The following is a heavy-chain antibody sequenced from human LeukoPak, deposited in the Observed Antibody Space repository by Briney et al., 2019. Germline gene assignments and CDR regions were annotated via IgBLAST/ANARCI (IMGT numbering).Heavy chain of an antibody. CDR2: IKRDGSEK. Sequence: AGGSLRLSCAASGFTFSSYWMTWVRQAPGKGLEWVANIKRDGSEKHYADSVKGRFTISRDNAKNSLYLQMNSLRAEDTALYYCAKDTLLAAAGAFDYWGQGTLVTVSS. CDR3: AKDTLLAAAGAFDY. V-gene: IGHV3-7*03. CDR1: GFTFSSYW. J-gene: IGHJ4*02. D-gene: IGHD6-13*01.